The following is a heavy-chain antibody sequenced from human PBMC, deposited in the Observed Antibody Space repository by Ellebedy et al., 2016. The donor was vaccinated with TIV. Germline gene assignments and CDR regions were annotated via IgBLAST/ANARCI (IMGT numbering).Heavy chain of an antibody. CDR3: ATDREGDNLNYVPLDY. CDR2: FDPEDGEI. Sequence: ASVKVSCKVSGYTLTELSMHWVRQAPGKGLEWMGGFDPEDGEIIYAQKFQGRVTMTEDTSTDTAYMELSSLRSEDTAVYYCATDREGDNLNYVPLDYWGQGTLVTVSS. V-gene: IGHV1-24*01. D-gene: IGHD3-10*02. J-gene: IGHJ4*02. CDR1: GYTLTELS.